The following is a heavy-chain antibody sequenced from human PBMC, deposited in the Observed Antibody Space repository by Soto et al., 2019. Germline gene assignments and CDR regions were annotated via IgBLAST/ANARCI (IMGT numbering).Heavy chain of an antibody. CDR3: ARGGGAPYCSSTSCYGSPAFEI. V-gene: IGHV3-53*01. J-gene: IGHJ3*02. Sequence: PGGSLRLSCAASGFTVSSNYMSWVRQAPGKGLEWVSVIYSGGSTYYADSVKGRFTISRDNSKNTLYLQMNSLRAEDTAVYYCARGGGAPYCSSTSCYGSPAFEIWGQGTMVTVSS. D-gene: IGHD2-2*01. CDR1: GFTVSSNY. CDR2: IYSGGST.